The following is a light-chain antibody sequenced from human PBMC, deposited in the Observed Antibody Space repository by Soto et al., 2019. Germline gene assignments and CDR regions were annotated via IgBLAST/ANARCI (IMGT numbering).Light chain of an antibody. V-gene: IGLV2-14*01. J-gene: IGLJ1*01. Sequence: QSALTQPASVSGSPGQSITISCTGTSSDVGGYNYVSWYQQHPGKAPKLMIYEVSNRPSGVSNRFSGSKSGNTASLTISGLQAEDEADYYCCSYAVSLIYIFGSGTKVTVL. CDR1: SSDVGGYNY. CDR2: EVS. CDR3: CSYAVSLIYI.